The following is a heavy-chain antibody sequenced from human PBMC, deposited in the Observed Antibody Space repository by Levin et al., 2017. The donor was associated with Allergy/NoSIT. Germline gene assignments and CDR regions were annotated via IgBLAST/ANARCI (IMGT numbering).Heavy chain of an antibody. CDR1: GFTFSSYA. V-gene: IGHV3-23*01. CDR3: ANLLGYCSSTSCYAPGDAFDS. CDR2: ISGSGGST. Sequence: GGSLRLSCAASGFTFSSYAMSWVRQAPGKGLEWVSAISGSGGSTYYADSVKGRFTISRDNSKNTLYLQMNSLRAEDTAVYYCANLLGYCSSTSCYAPGDAFDSWGQGTMVTVSS. J-gene: IGHJ3*02. D-gene: IGHD2-2*01.